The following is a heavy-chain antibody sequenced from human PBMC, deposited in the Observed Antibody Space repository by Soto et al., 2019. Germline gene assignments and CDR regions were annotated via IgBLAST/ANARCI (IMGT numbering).Heavy chain of an antibody. CDR1: GDSISTNGYY. V-gene: IGHV4-39*01. CDR3: ATVIPSAEVPAAVLTGLDV. D-gene: IGHD2-2*02. CDR2: IYDSETT. J-gene: IGHJ6*02. Sequence: PWGTLSLTCSVSGDSISTNGYYWGWIRQTPGKGREWIGSIYDSETTYYNPSLKSRVTISVDTSKNQFTLNLSSVTAADTAVYYCATVIPSAEVPAAVLTGLDVWGPGTSVTVSS.